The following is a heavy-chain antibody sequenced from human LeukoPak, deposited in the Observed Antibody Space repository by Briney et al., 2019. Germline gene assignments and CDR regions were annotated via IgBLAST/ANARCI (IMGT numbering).Heavy chain of an antibody. Sequence: SETLSLTCTVSGGSISSGGYYWSWIRLHPGKGLEWIGYIYYSGSTYYNPSLKSRVTISVDTSKNQFSLKLSSVTAADTAVYYCARDAPDIVVVPAARGVRRAFDVWGQGTMVTVSS. CDR3: ARDAPDIVVVPAARGVRRAFDV. D-gene: IGHD2-2*01. CDR1: GGSISSGGYY. CDR2: IYYSGST. J-gene: IGHJ3*01. V-gene: IGHV4-31*03.